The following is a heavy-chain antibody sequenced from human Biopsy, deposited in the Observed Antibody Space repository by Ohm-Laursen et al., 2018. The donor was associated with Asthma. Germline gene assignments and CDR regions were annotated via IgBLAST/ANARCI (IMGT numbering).Heavy chain of an antibody. D-gene: IGHD1-26*01. Sequence: SLRLSCTASGFTFSSYGMHWVRQAPGKGLEWVAVISYDGSNKYYADSVKGRFTISRGNSNTVYLQMNSLRAEDTAVYYCARDAWELQKPYAYYFDYWGQGTLVTVSS. CDR3: ARDAWELQKPYAYYFDY. CDR1: GFTFSSYG. CDR2: ISYDGSNK. J-gene: IGHJ4*02. V-gene: IGHV3-30*03.